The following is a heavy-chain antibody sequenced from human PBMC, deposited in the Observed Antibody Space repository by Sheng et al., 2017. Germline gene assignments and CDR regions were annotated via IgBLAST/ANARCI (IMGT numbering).Heavy chain of an antibody. J-gene: IGHJ4*02. CDR3: AKDQNYYNSGSYPNYFDY. V-gene: IGHV3-30*02. CDR2: IRFDGTNK. CDR1: GFTFSSYG. D-gene: IGHD3-10*01. Sequence: QVQLVESGGGVVQPGGSLRLSCAASGFTFSSYGMHWVRQAPGKGLEWVAFIRFDGTNKYYGDSVKGRFTISRDNSKNTLYLQMNSLRAEDTAVYYCAKDQNYYNSGSYPNYFDYWGQGTLVTVSS.